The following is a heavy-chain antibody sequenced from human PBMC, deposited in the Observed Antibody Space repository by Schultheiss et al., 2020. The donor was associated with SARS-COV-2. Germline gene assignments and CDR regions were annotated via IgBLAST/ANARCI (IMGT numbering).Heavy chain of an antibody. CDR2: IYYSGST. CDR3: ARDTTATVGAIANPYYYYGMDV. J-gene: IGHJ6*02. CDR1: GGSMTNHY. V-gene: IGHV4-59*11. D-gene: IGHD1-26*01. Sequence: SETLSLTCTVSGGSMTNHYWSWIRQPPGKALEWIGYIYYSGSTNYNPSLKSRVTISVDKSKNQFSLKLSSVTAADTAVYYCARDTTATVGAIANPYYYYGMDVWGQGTTVTVSS.